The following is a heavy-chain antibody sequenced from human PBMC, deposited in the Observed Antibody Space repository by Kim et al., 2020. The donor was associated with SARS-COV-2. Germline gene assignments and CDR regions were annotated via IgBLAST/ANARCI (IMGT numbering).Heavy chain of an antibody. J-gene: IGHJ4*02. D-gene: IGHD3-10*01. V-gene: IGHV1-46*01. Sequence: SGGSTSYAQKFQGRVTMTRDTSTSTVYMELSSLRSEDTAVYYCARKIGDYWGQGTLVTVSS. CDR2: SGGST. CDR3: ARKIGDY.